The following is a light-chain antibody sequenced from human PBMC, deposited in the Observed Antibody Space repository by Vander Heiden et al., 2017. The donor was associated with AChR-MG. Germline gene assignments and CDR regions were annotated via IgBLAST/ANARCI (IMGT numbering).Light chain of an antibody. J-gene: IGKJ1*01. CDR1: QSISSC. CDR3: RQYNSYSWT. Sequence: IQMTQSPSTPSASVGDRVTITCRASQSISSCLAWYQQKPGRAPKLLIYKASSLESGVPSRFSGSGSGTEVTLTISSLQPDDFATYYCRQYNSYSWTFGQGTKVEIK. V-gene: IGKV1-5*03. CDR2: KAS.